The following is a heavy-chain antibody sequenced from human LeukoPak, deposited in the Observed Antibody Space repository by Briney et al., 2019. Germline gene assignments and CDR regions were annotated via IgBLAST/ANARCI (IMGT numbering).Heavy chain of an antibody. CDR2: IYYSGST. CDR1: GGSISSYY. Sequence: SETLSLTCTVSGGSISSYYWSWIRQPPGKGLEWIGCIYYSGSTNYNPSLKSRVTISVDTSKNQFSLKLSSVTAADTAVYYCARVLIAAAGTPGAFDIWGQGTMVTVSS. D-gene: IGHD6-13*01. J-gene: IGHJ3*02. V-gene: IGHV4-59*01. CDR3: ARVLIAAAGTPGAFDI.